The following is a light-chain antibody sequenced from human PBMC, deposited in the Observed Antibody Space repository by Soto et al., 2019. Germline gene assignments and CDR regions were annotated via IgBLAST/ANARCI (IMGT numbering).Light chain of an antibody. V-gene: IGKV3-15*01. Sequence: EIVMTQSPATLSVSPGERATLSCRASQSVSSNLAWYQQKPGQAPRLLIYGASTRATGIPARFSGSGSGTEFTLTISSLQSEDFAVYYCQEYNNWRTFGKGSK. CDR3: QEYNNWRT. J-gene: IGKJ1*01. CDR1: QSVSSN. CDR2: GAS.